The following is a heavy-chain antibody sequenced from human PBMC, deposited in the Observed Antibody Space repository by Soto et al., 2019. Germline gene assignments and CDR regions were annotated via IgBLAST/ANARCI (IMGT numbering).Heavy chain of an antibody. CDR1: GFTFSNYN. D-gene: IGHD1-26*01. CDR2: ISSSSSTI. J-gene: IGHJ4*02. V-gene: IGHV3-48*01. Sequence: EVQLVESGGGLVQPGGSLRLSCAASGFTFSNYNMYWVRQAPGKGLEWVSYISSSSSTIYYADSVKGRFTISTDNAKKRLYLETNRLRAEDTAVYYCERGFISGSEHPSFDYWGQGRLVTVSS. CDR3: ERGFISGSEHPSFDY.